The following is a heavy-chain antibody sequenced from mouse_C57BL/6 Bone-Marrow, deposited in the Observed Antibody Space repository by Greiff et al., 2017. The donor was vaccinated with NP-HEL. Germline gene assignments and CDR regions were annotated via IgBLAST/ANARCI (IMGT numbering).Heavy chain of an antibody. V-gene: IGHV1-15*01. Sequence: VQLQQSGAELVRPGASVTLSCKASGYTFTDYEMHWVKQTPVHGLEWIGAIDPETGGTPYNQKFKGKAILTADKSSSTAYMELRSLTSEDSAVYYCTRGELRRFAYWGQGTLVTVSA. J-gene: IGHJ3*01. D-gene: IGHD2-4*01. CDR3: TRGELRRFAY. CDR2: IDPETGGT. CDR1: GYTFTDYE.